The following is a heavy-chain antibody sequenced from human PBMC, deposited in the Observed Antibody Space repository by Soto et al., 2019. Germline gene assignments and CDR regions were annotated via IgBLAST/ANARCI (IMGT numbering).Heavy chain of an antibody. CDR2: IYYSGST. D-gene: IGHD3-10*01. CDR1: GGSISSGGYY. V-gene: IGHV4-31*03. Sequence: QVQLQESGPGLVKPSQTLSLTCTVSGGSISSGGYYWSWIRQHPGKGLAWIGYIYYSGSTYYNPSLKSRVTISVDTSKNQFSLKLSSVTAADTAVYYCARGGVTMVRGIISYFDYGGQGTLVTVSS. J-gene: IGHJ4*02. CDR3: ARGGVTMVRGIISYFDY.